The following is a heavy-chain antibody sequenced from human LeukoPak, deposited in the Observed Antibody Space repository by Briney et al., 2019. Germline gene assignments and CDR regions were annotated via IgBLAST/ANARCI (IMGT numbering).Heavy chain of an antibody. Sequence: QPGGSLRLSCAASGFTFSNYGMNWVRQAPGKGLEWVAVISYDGSNKYYADSVKGRFTISRDNSKNTLYLQMNSLRAEDTAVYYCARGLVPAALNRFDPWGQGTLVTVSS. J-gene: IGHJ5*02. CDR2: ISYDGSNK. D-gene: IGHD2-2*01. V-gene: IGHV3-30*03. CDR1: GFTFSNYG. CDR3: ARGLVPAALNRFDP.